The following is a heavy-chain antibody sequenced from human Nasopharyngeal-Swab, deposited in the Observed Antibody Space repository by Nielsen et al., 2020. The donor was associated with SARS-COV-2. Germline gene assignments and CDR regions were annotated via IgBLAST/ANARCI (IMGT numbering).Heavy chain of an antibody. Sequence: SETLSLTCSVSGGSISSSYWNWIRLPPGKGLEWIGHIYRTGITNYNPSLKSRVTMSVDTSKNQFSLRLSSVTPADTAVYYCARSSGWYLDNWGQGTLVTVSS. CDR3: ARSSGWYLDN. D-gene: IGHD6-19*01. CDR1: GGSISSSY. J-gene: IGHJ4*02. V-gene: IGHV4-4*07. CDR2: IYRTGIT.